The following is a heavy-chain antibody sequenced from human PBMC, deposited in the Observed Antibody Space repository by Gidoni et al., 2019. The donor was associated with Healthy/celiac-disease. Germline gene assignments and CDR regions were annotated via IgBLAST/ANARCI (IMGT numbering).Heavy chain of an antibody. CDR2: IIPIFGTA. CDR3: ASGGDSSGYYYGADYYYGMDV. V-gene: IGHV1-69*06. Sequence: QVQLVQSGAEVKKPGSSVKVSCKASGGTFSSYAISWVRQAPGQGFEWMGGIIPIFGTANYAQKFQGRVTITADKSTSTAYMELSSLRSEDTAVYYCASGGDSSGYYYGADYYYGMDVWGQGTTVTVSS. J-gene: IGHJ6*02. CDR1: GGTFSSYA. D-gene: IGHD3-22*01.